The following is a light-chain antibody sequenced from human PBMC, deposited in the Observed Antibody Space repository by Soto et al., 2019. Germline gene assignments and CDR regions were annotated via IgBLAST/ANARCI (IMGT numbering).Light chain of an antibody. CDR3: QQYNDWPYT. CDR1: QSVSNN. V-gene: IGKV3-15*01. Sequence: EIVMTQSPATLSVSPGERVTLSCRASQSVSNNLAWYQQKRGQAPRLLIYGASNRATGLPPRFSGSGSGTEFTLTISSLQFEDFAVYYCQQYNDWPYTFGQGTKLEIK. CDR2: GAS. J-gene: IGKJ2*01.